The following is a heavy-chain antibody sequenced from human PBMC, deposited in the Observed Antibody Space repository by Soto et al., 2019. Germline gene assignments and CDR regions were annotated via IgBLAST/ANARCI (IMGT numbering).Heavy chain of an antibody. CDR2: IYYSGST. D-gene: IGHD3-16*01. Sequence: PSETLSLTCTVSGGSISSGGYYWSGIRQHPGKGLEWIGYIYYSGSTYYNPSLKSRVTISVDTSKNQFSLKLSSVTAADTAVYYCARVTEGGNDAFDIWGQGTMVTVSS. V-gene: IGHV4-31*03. CDR3: ARVTEGGNDAFDI. CDR1: GGSISSGGYY. J-gene: IGHJ3*02.